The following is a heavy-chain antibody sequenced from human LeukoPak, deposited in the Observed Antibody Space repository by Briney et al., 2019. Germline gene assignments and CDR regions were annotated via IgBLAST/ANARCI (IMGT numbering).Heavy chain of an antibody. D-gene: IGHD3-16*01. Sequence: GGSLRLSCAVSGFTFSNYAMAWVRQTPGKGLEWVSAISGSGGSTYYADSVKGRFTISRDNSKNTLYLQMNSLRAEDTAVYYCAKGGAFDIWGQGTMVTVSS. CDR2: ISGSGGST. CDR3: AKGGAFDI. CDR1: GFTFSNYA. J-gene: IGHJ3*02. V-gene: IGHV3-23*01.